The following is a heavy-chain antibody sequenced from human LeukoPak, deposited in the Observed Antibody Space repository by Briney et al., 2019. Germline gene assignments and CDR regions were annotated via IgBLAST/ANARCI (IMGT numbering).Heavy chain of an antibody. Sequence: GGSLRLSCAASGFTFSDYYMSWIRQAPGKGLEWVSYISSSGSTIYYADSVKGRFTITRDNAKNSLYLQMNSLRAEDTAVYYCATSRCGGDCYVGYWGQGTLVTVSS. J-gene: IGHJ4*02. CDR3: ATSRCGGDCYVGY. V-gene: IGHV3-11*01. CDR1: GFTFSDYY. CDR2: ISSSGSTI. D-gene: IGHD2-21*02.